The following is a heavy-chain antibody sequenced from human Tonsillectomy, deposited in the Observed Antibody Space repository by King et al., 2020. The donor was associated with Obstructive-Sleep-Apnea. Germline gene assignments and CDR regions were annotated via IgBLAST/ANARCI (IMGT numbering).Heavy chain of an antibody. CDR2: IRYDGSNK. Sequence: QVQLVESGGGVVQPGGSLRLSCAASGFTFSSYGMHWVRQAPGKGLEWVAFIRYDGSNKYYADSVKGRFTFSRDNSKNTLYLQMNSLRPGDTAVYYCAKVEGYSYGSQFDYWGQGTLVTVSS. CDR3: AKVEGYSYGSQFDY. J-gene: IGHJ4*02. D-gene: IGHD5-18*01. CDR1: GFTFSSYG. V-gene: IGHV3-30*02.